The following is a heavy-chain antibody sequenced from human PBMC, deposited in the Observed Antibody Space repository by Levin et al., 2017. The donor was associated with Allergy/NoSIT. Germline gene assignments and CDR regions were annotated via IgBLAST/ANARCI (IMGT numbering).Heavy chain of an antibody. D-gene: IGHD6-13*01. CDR1: GFTFSSYA. J-gene: IGHJ4*02. CDR2: ISGSGGST. CDR3: AKDLVYSSSWYVGYFDY. Sequence: ASVKVSCAASGFTFSSYAMSWVRQAPGKGLEWVSAISGSGGSTYYADSVKGRFTISRDNSKNTLYLQMNSLRAEDTAVYYCAKDLVYSSSWYVGYFDYWGQGTLVTVSS. V-gene: IGHV3-23*01.